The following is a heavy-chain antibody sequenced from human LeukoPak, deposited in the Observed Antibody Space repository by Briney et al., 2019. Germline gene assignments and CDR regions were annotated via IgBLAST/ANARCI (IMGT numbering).Heavy chain of an antibody. V-gene: IGHV4-38-2*01. J-gene: IGHJ4*02. CDR1: GYSITSTYW. CDR3: ARVGGDDSTGHYSVDY. Sequence: SETLSLTCAVSGYSITSTYWWGWIRQTPGRGLEWIGSLHHSGSTSYSPSLKSRVTISVDTSKNQFSLRLSSVTTADTAVYYCARVGGDDSTGHYSVDYWGQGTLVTVSS. D-gene: IGHD3-22*01. CDR2: LHHSGST.